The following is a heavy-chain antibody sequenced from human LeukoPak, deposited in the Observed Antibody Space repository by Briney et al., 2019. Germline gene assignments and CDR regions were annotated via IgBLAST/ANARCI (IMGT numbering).Heavy chain of an antibody. J-gene: IGHJ4*02. CDR2: ISSSSSYT. D-gene: IGHD3-10*01. CDR1: GFTFSDYY. Sequence: GGSLRLSCAASGFTFSDYYMSWIRQAPGKGLEWVSHISSSSSYTNYADSVKGRFTISRDNAKNSLYLQMNSLRAEDTAVYYCAREFSHYYGSGSYRYYFDYWGQGTLVTVSS. CDR3: AREFSHYYGSGSYRYYFDY. V-gene: IGHV3-11*06.